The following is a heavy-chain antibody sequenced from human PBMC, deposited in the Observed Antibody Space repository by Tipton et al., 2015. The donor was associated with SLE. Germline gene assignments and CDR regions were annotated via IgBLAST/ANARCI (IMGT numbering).Heavy chain of an antibody. CDR2: ISWNSGSI. D-gene: IGHD6-6*01. V-gene: IGHV3-9*01. Sequence: SLRLSCAASGFTFDDYAMHWVRQAPGKGLEWVSGISWNSGSIGYADSVKGRFTISRDNAKNSLYLQMNSLRAEDTALYYCARSGSSTGDDVGGYFDYWGQGTLVTVSS. CDR3: ARSGSSTGDDVGGYFDY. J-gene: IGHJ4*02. CDR1: GFTFDDYA.